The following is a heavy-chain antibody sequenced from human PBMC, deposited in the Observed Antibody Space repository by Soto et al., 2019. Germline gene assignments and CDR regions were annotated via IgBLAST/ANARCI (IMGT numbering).Heavy chain of an antibody. CDR1: GFTVSRNH. D-gene: IGHD3-16*02. V-gene: IGHV3-53*01. CDR3: ATSSLAYFDY. J-gene: IGHJ4*02. Sequence: GGSLRLSCAASGFTVSRNHMTWVRQAPGKGLEWVSVIYSGGSTYYADSVKGRFTISRDNSKNTPYLQMNSLRADDTAVYYCATSSLAYFDYWGQGTLVTVSS. CDR2: IYSGGST.